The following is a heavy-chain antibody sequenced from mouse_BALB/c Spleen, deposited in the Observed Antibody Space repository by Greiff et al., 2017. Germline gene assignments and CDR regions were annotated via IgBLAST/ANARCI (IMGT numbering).Heavy chain of an antibody. Sequence: EVKLMESGGGLVKPGGSLKLSCAASGFTFSSYAMSWVRQSPEKRLEWVAEISSGGSYTYYPDTVTGRFTISRDNAKNTLYLEMSSLRSEDTAMYYCARSGTGRGAMDYWGQGTSVTVSS. D-gene: IGHD4-1*01. CDR2: ISSGGSYT. J-gene: IGHJ4*01. CDR3: ARSGTGRGAMDY. V-gene: IGHV5-9-4*01. CDR1: GFTFSSYA.